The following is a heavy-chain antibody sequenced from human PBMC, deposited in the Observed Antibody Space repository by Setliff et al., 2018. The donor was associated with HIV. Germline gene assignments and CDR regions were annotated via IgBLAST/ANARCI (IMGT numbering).Heavy chain of an antibody. CDR3: ARGGELAYCNDRSCHPAALHY. Sequence: PGGSLRLSCAASGFIFDDYGMNWVRQAPGKGLEWVSGINWNGDSTGYVVSVKGRFTISRDNAKNSLYLEMNSLRAEETAVYYCARGGELAYCNDRSCHPAALHYWGQGALVTVSS. J-gene: IGHJ4*02. CDR1: GFIFDDYG. V-gene: IGHV3-20*04. D-gene: IGHD2-15*01. CDR2: INWNGDST.